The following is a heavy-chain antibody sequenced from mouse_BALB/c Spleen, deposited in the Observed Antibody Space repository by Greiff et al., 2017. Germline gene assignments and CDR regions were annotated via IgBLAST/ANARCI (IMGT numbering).Heavy chain of an antibody. D-gene: IGHD2-1*01. CDR1: GYAFTSYN. V-gene: IGHV1S135*01. J-gene: IGHJ4*01. Sequence: EVQLQQSGPELVKPGASVKVSCKASGYAFTSYNMYWVKQSHGKSLEWIGYIDPYNGGTSYNQKFKGKATLTVDKSSSTAYMHLNSLTSEDSAVYYCARLYYGNYDYAMDYWGQGTSVTVSS. CDR2: IDPYNGGT. CDR3: ARLYYGNYDYAMDY.